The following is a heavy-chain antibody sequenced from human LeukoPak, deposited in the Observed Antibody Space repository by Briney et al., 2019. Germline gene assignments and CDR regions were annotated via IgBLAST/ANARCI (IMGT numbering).Heavy chain of an antibody. CDR1: GGSISGYH. D-gene: IGHD3-16*01. J-gene: IGHJ4*02. V-gene: IGHV4-4*07. CDR3: ARAALMTTPTTDLYYFDY. CDR2: IYTSGST. Sequence: SETLSLTCTVSGGSISGYHWSWIRQAAGKGLEWIGRIYTSGSTKYNPSLKSRVTMSVDTSKNQISLKLSSVTAADTAVYYCARAALMTTPTTDLYYFDYWGQGTLVTVSS.